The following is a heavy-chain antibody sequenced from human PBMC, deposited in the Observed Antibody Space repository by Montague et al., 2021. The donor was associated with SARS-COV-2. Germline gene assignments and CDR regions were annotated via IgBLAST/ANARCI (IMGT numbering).Heavy chain of an antibody. V-gene: IGHV4-61*02. J-gene: IGHJ5*02. CDR2: SYTSGST. Sequence: TLSLTCTVSGGSIRRGIDYWSWIRKPAGKGLEWIGRSYTSGSTDYNPSLNSRVTISVDTSKNQFSLKLSSVTAADTAVYYCARGTTVSSSGYYTGWFDPWGQGTLVTVSS. D-gene: IGHD3-3*01. CDR3: ARGTTVSSSGYYTGWFDP. CDR1: GGSIRRGIDY.